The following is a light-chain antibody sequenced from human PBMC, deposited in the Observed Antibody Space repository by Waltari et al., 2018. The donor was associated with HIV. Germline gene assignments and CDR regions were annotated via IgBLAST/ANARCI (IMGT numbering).Light chain of an antibody. V-gene: IGLV1-47*01. Sequence: QPKMTQAPSASKTPGQRITMSCSGSKYNIGNNFIYWYQQIPGAAPRLVMARNDQRPAGVPDRFSGTKSGTSAFLAITNLRLDDEATYVCASWDDNLRHWVFGGGTKLTVL. J-gene: IGLJ3*02. CDR1: KYNIGNNF. CDR3: ASWDDNLRHWV. CDR2: RND.